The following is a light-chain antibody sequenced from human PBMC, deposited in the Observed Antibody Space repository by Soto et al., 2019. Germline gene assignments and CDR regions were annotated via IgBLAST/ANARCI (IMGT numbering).Light chain of an antibody. V-gene: IGKV1-8*01. CDR2: GAS. Sequence: AIRMTQSPSSFSASTGDRVTITCRASEGISSYLAWYQQKPDKPPKLLIYGASTLQTGVPSRFSGGGSGTDFTLTISGLQSEDFAIYNCQQYFSYPWTFGQGTKVEIK. CDR1: EGISSY. CDR3: QQYFSYPWT. J-gene: IGKJ1*01.